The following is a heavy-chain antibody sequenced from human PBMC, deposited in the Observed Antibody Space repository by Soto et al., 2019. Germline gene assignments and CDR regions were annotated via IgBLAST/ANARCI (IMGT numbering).Heavy chain of an antibody. Sequence: SETLSLTCTVSGGSISSYYWSWIRQPPGKGLEWIGYIYYSGSTNYNPSLKSRVTISVDTSKNQFSLKLSSVTAADTAVYYCARDLGYCISTSCYGPPNSNWFDPWGQGTLVTVSS. J-gene: IGHJ5*02. D-gene: IGHD2-2*01. CDR1: GGSISSYY. CDR2: IYYSGST. CDR3: ARDLGYCISTSCYGPPNSNWFDP. V-gene: IGHV4-59*01.